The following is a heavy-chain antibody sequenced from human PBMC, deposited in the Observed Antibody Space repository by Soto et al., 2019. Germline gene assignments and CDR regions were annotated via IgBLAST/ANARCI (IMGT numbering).Heavy chain of an antibody. J-gene: IGHJ4*02. D-gene: IGHD1-20*01. Sequence: PSETLSLTCSVSGASMSNNSYYWGWIRHPPGKGLEWIGTIYYTGNTFYNPSLGSRVTISVDTSKNQLSLNLTSLTVADTAVYYCARPRWKDGIKWGRGILVTVSS. V-gene: IGHV4-39*01. CDR1: GASMSNNSYY. CDR3: ARPRWKDGIK. CDR2: IYYTGNT.